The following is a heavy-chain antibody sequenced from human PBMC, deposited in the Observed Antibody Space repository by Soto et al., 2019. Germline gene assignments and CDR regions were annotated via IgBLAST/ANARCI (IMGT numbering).Heavy chain of an antibody. CDR1: GGSISSGGYY. CDR2: IYYSGST. CDR3: ARDKYYYGSGKDGMDV. J-gene: IGHJ6*02. Sequence: QVQLQESGPGLVKPSQTLYLTCTVSGGSISSGGYYWTWIRQHPGKGLEWIGYIYYSGSTYYNPSLKSRVTISVDTSKNQFSLKLSSATAADTAVYYCARDKYYYGSGKDGMDVWGQGTTVTVSS. D-gene: IGHD3-10*01. V-gene: IGHV4-31*03.